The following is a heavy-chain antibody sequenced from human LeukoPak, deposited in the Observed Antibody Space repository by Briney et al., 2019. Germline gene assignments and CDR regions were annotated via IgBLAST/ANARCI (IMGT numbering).Heavy chain of an antibody. J-gene: IGHJ6*03. CDR1: GFTLRSYW. CDR2: INREGIEK. D-gene: IGHD5-12*01. V-gene: IGHV3-7*01. CDR3: ARDASGYDAVPHPHYMDV. Sequence: PGGSLRLSCAASGFTLRSYWMTWVRQAPGKGLEWVANINREGIEKNYVDSVKGRFTISRDNAKNSLYLQMNSLRAEDTAVYYCARDASGYDAVPHPHYMDVWGKGTTVTVSS.